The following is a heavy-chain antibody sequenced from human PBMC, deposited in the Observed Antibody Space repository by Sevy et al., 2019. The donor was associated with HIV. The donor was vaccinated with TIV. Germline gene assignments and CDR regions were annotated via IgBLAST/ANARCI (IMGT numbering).Heavy chain of an antibody. CDR1: GGSISSYY. CDR2: LYYSGST. CDR3: ATSRYYYDSGGYFPFDY. J-gene: IGHJ4*02. V-gene: IGHV4-59*01. D-gene: IGHD3-22*01. Sequence: SDTLSLTCTVSGGSISSYYWSWIRQPPGKGVERIGYLYYSGSTNYNPSLKSRVTISADTSKNQFSLNLSSVTAADTAVYYCATSRYYYDSGGYFPFDYWGQGTLVTVSS.